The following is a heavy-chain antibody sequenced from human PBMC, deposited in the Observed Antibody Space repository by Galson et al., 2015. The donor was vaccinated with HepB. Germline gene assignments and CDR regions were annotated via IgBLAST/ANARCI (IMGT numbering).Heavy chain of an antibody. CDR3: TTAYYYDSSGYYWPFDY. Sequence: SLRLSCAASGFTFSNAWMSWVRQAPGKGLEWVGRIKSKTDGGTTDYAAPVKGRFTISRDDSKNTLYLQMNSLKTEDTAVYYCTTAYYYDSSGYYWPFDYWGQGTLVTVSS. V-gene: IGHV3-15*01. J-gene: IGHJ4*02. CDR1: GFTFSNAW. D-gene: IGHD3-22*01. CDR2: IKSKTDGGTT.